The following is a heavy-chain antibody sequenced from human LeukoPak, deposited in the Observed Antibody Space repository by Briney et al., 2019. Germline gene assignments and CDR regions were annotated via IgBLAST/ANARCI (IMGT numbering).Heavy chain of an antibody. CDR1: GGSISSGSYY. J-gene: IGHJ4*02. CDR3: AGDREVYGSGSYYSHLDY. CDR2: IYTSGST. D-gene: IGHD3-10*01. Sequence: SETLSLTCTVSGGSISSGSYYWSWIRQPAGKGLEWIGRIYTSGSTNYNPSLKSRVTISIDTSKNQFSLKLSSVTAADTAVYYCAGDREVYGSGSYYSHLDYWGQGTLVTVSS. V-gene: IGHV4-61*02.